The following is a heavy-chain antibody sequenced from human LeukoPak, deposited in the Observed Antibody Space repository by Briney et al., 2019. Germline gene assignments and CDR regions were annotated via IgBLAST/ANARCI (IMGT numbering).Heavy chain of an antibody. V-gene: IGHV3-23*01. CDR3: ALYCSSTSCYTGIDP. CDR1: GFTFSSYA. J-gene: IGHJ5*02. D-gene: IGHD2-2*02. CDR2: ISGSGGST. Sequence: PGGSLRLSCAASGFTFSSYAMSWIRQAPGKGLEWVSAISGSGGSTYYADSVKGRFTISRDNSKNTLYLQMNSLRAEDTAVYYCALYCSSTSCYTGIDPWGQGTQVTVSS.